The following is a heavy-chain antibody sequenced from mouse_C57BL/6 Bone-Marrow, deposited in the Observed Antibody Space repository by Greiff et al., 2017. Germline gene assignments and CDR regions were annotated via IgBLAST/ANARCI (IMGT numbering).Heavy chain of an antibody. D-gene: IGHD1-1*01. CDR3: TGYYYGSRRNAMDY. Sequence: DVKLQESGAELVRPGASVKLSCTASGFNIKDDYMHWVKQRPEQGLEWIGWIDPENGDTEYASKFQGKATITADTSSNTAYLQLSSLTSEDTAVYYCTGYYYGSRRNAMDYWGQGTSVTVSS. CDR1: GFNIKDDY. V-gene: IGHV14-4*01. CDR2: IDPENGDT. J-gene: IGHJ4*01.